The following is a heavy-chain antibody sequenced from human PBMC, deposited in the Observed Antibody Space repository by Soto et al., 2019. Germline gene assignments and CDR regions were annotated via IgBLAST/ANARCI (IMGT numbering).Heavy chain of an antibody. CDR1: GYSFTSYW. Sequence: GESLKISCKGSGYSFTSYWIGWVRQMPGKGLEWMGIIYPGDSDTRYSPSFQGQVTISADKSISTAYLQWSSLKASDTAMYYCARRRPYYDFWSGYFYNWFDPWGQGXLVTVYS. CDR3: ARRRPYYDFWSGYFYNWFDP. CDR2: IYPGDSDT. J-gene: IGHJ5*02. V-gene: IGHV5-51*01. D-gene: IGHD3-3*01.